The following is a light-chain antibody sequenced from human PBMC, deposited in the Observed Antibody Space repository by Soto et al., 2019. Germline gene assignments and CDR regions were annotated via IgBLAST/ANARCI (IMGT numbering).Light chain of an antibody. Sequence: SVLTQPSSVSGAPGQRVTISCTGSSSNIGAGYDVHWYQQVPGTAPKLLIYGKSNRPSGVPDRFSGSKSGTSASLAITGLQAEDEADYYCQSYDSRLSGYVFGTGTKVTVL. CDR3: QSYDSRLSGYV. CDR2: GKS. CDR1: SSNIGAGYD. V-gene: IGLV1-40*01. J-gene: IGLJ1*01.